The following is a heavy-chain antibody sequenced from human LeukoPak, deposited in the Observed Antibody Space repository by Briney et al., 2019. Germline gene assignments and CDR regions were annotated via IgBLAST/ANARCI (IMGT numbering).Heavy chain of an antibody. CDR1: GDSITNNYH. CDR3: ARRFDS. CDR2: IYYSGST. V-gene: IGHV4-59*01. Sequence: PSETLSLTCTVSGDSITNNYHWSWIRQPPGMGPEFIGYIYYSGSTNYNPSLKSRVTISMDTSKNQFSLRLTSVTAADTAVYYCARRFDSWGQGTLVTVSS. J-gene: IGHJ4*02.